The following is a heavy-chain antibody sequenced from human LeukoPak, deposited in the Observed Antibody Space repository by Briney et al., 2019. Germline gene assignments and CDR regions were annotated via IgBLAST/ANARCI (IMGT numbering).Heavy chain of an antibody. CDR2: ISYDGSNK. Sequence: PGRSLRLSCAASGFTFSSYGMHWVRQAPGKGLEWEAVISYDGSNKYYADSVKGRFTISRDNSKNTLYLQMNSLRAEDTAVYYCAKDLVYSSSSGEYYYGMDVWGQGTTVTVSS. CDR3: AKDLVYSSSSGEYYYGMDV. J-gene: IGHJ6*02. CDR1: GFTFSSYG. V-gene: IGHV3-30*18. D-gene: IGHD6-6*01.